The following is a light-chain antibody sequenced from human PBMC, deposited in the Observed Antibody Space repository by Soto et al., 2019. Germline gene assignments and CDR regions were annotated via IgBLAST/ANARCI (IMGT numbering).Light chain of an antibody. V-gene: IGKV1-17*01. CDR3: LQYNTYPWT. CDR1: QGIRND. J-gene: IGKJ1*01. Sequence: DIQMTQSPSSLSASVGDRVTITCRASQGIRNDLDWFQQKPAKAPERLIYAASNVQSGVPSRFSGSRSGTECTLPISSVQADDCATDYCLQYNTYPWTFGQGTKVEIK. CDR2: AAS.